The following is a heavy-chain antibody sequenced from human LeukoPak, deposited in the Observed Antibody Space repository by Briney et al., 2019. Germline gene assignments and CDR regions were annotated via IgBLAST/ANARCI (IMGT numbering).Heavy chain of an antibody. Sequence: PGRSLRLSCAASGFTFSSYAMHWVRQAPGKGLEWVALISYDGVNKYYADSVKGRFTISRDNSNKTLYLQMKSLRGEDTAIYYCARGGRYSYGPSEKIDYWGQGTLVTVSS. CDR1: GFTFSSYA. D-gene: IGHD5-18*01. V-gene: IGHV3-30-3*01. CDR2: ISYDGVNK. CDR3: ARGGRYSYGPSEKIDY. J-gene: IGHJ4*02.